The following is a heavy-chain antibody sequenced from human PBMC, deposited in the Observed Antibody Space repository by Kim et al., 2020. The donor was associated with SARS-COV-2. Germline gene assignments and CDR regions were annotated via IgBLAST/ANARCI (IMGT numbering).Heavy chain of an antibody. CDR3: GRGHPSPSRGLVY. Sequence: ASVKVSCKASGFSIISYYMHWVRQAPGQGLEWMGLINPSYGSTTYAQKFQGRVTMSIDTSTSTVYVELSSLRSDDTAVYYCGRGHPSPSRGLVYWGLGTMVTVSS. CDR2: INPSYGST. D-gene: IGHD3-10*01. CDR1: GFSIISYY. V-gene: IGHV1-46*01. J-gene: IGHJ4*02.